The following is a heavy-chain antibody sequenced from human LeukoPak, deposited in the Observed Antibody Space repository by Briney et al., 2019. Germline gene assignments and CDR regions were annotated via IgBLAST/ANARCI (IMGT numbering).Heavy chain of an antibody. V-gene: IGHV3-33*01. CDR3: ARSPMNRYYYDSSGYYPKYYFDN. Sequence: GMHWVXXAPGKGLEWVAVIWYDGSDKYYADSVKGRSTISRDNSKNALFLQMNNLRPEDTAVYYCARSPMNRYYYDSSGYYPKYYFDNWGQGTLVTVSS. D-gene: IGHD3-22*01. CDR2: IWYDGSDK. J-gene: IGHJ4*02. CDR1: G.